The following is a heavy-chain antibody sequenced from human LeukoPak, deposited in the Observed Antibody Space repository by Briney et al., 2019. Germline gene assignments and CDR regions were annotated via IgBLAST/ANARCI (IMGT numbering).Heavy chain of an antibody. CDR1: GFTFSSYA. CDR2: ISYDGSNK. CDR3: ARAAGRWLQLPLDY. D-gene: IGHD5-24*01. V-gene: IGHV3-30*04. Sequence: GGSLRLSCAASGFTFSSYAMHWVRQAPGKGLEWVAVISYDGSNKYYADSVKGRFTISRDNAKNSLYLQMNSLRAEDTAVYYCARAAGRWLQLPLDYWGQGTLVTVSS. J-gene: IGHJ4*02.